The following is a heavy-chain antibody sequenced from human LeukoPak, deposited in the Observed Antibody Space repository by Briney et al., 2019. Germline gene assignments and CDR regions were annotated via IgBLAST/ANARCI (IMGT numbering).Heavy chain of an antibody. CDR3: ASAPLLWFGELS. CDR2: IYYSGST. V-gene: IGHV4-59*05. J-gene: IGHJ4*02. CDR1: GFTVSSNY. Sequence: PGGSLRLSCAASGFTVSSNYMSWVRQAPGKGLEWIGSIYYSGSTYYNPSLKSRVTISVDTSKNQFSLKLSSVTAADTAVYYCASAPLLWFGELSWGQGTLVTVSS. D-gene: IGHD3-10*01.